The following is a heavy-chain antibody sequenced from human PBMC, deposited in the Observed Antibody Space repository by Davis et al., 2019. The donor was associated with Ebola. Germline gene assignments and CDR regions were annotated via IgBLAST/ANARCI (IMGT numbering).Heavy chain of an antibody. V-gene: IGHV3-7*01. CDR2: INEDGSAR. Sequence: PGGSLRLSCAASGFTSSSFGMTWVRQAPGKGLDWVANINEDGSARYYVDSVKGRFTISRDNAKNTLYLQMDSLRAEDTAVYHCARVIHFPGIGTDVWGQGATVTVSS. D-gene: IGHD2/OR15-2a*01. J-gene: IGHJ6*02. CDR1: GFTSSSFG. CDR3: ARVIHFPGIGTDV.